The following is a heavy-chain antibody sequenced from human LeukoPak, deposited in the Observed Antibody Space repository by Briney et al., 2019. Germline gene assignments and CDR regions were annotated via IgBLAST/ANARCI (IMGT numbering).Heavy chain of an antibody. V-gene: IGHV3-48*01. CDR2: ISSSAGTI. CDR1: GFTFSSYN. D-gene: IGHD1-14*01. Sequence: HPGGSLRLSCAASGFTFSSYNMNWVRQAPGKGLEWVSFISSSAGTIYYADSVKGRFTISKDNAKNSLYLQMNSLRVEDTAVYYCARDLTLSYWGQGTLVTVSS. J-gene: IGHJ4*02. CDR3: ARDLTLSY.